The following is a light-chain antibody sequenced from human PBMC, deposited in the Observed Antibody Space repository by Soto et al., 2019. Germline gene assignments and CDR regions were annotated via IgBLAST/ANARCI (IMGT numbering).Light chain of an antibody. CDR2: AAS. CDR1: QGISSY. Sequence: DIQLTQSPSFLSASVGDRVNITCRASQGISSYLAWYQQKPGKAPKLLIYAASTLQSGVPSRFSGSGSGKEFTLTISSLQPEDFATYYCLQLNSYPRTFGQGTKVDIK. CDR3: LQLNSYPRT. J-gene: IGKJ1*01. V-gene: IGKV1-9*01.